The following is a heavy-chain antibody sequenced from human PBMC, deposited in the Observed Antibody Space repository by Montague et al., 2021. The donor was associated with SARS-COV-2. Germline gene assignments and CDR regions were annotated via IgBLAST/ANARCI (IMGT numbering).Heavy chain of an antibody. V-gene: IGHV4-59*01. CDR1: GGSITSYY. CDR3: ARTGLGAYDILTGYTVNAFDM. Sequence: SQTQSLTCTVSGGSITSYYWTWIQQPPGKGLEWVGRIYYSGSTNYNPSLKSRVTISVDTSKNQFSLKLSSVTAADTAVYYCARTGLGAYDILTGYTVNAFDMWGQGTMVTVSS. J-gene: IGHJ3*02. CDR2: IYYSGST. D-gene: IGHD3-9*01.